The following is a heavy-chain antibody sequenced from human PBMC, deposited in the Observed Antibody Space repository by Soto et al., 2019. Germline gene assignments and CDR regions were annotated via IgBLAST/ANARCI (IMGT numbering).Heavy chain of an antibody. D-gene: IGHD3-9*01. V-gene: IGHV1-3*01. J-gene: IGHJ6*02. CDR1: GYTLRNYA. CDR2: INGGNGNT. Sequence: ASVKVSCKATGYTLRNYAMHWVRQAPGQGLEWMGWINGGNGNTKYSQKFQGRVTITRDTSASTAYMELSSLRSEDTAVYYCARDGPIYDILSARYFYGMDVWGQGPTVTVSS. CDR3: ARDGPIYDILSARYFYGMDV.